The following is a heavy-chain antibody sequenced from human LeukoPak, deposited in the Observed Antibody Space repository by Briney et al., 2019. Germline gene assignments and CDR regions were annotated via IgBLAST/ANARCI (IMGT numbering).Heavy chain of an antibody. CDR3: AKDRTVGASYWYFDL. J-gene: IGHJ2*01. CDR2: LTDSGGTT. V-gene: IGHV3-23*01. D-gene: IGHD1-26*01. Sequence: GGSLRLSCVASGFTFSSYAMGWVRQAPGKRPEWVSSLTDSGGTTYYVDPVKGRFTISRDNSKNTLFLHMNTLRAEDTAIYYCAKDRTVGASYWYFDLWGRGTLVTVSS. CDR1: GFTFSSYA.